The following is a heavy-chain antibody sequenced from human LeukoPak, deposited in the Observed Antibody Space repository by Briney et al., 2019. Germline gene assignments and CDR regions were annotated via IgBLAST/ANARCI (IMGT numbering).Heavy chain of an antibody. J-gene: IGHJ5*02. V-gene: IGHV1-24*01. CDR1: GYTLTELS. Sequence: ASVKVSCKVSGYTLTELSMHWVRQAPGKGLEWMGGFDPEDGETIYAQKFQGSVTMTEDTSTDTAYMELSSLRSEDTAVYYCATVIGQSSSPPSDWFDPWGQGTLVTVSS. CDR3: ATVIGQSSSPPSDWFDP. D-gene: IGHD2-2*01. CDR2: FDPEDGET.